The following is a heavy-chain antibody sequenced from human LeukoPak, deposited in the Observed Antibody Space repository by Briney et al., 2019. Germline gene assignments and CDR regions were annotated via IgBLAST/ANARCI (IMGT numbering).Heavy chain of an antibody. D-gene: IGHD5-12*01. J-gene: IGHJ6*03. V-gene: IGHV4-61*02. Sequence: SSETLSLTCTVSGGSISSGSYYWSWIRQPAGKGLEWIGRIDAGGTTNYNPSLKSRITMSLDTSKNQFSLKLSSVTAADTAVYYCARSGYPLCMDVWGKGTTVTASS. CDR3: ARSGYPLCMDV. CDR2: IDAGGTT. CDR1: GGSISSGSYY.